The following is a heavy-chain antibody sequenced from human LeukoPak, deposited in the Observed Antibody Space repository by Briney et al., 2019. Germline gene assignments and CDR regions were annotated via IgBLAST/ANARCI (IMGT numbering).Heavy chain of an antibody. D-gene: IGHD3-10*01. V-gene: IGHV3-7*01. CDR2: IKQDGSEK. Sequence: PGGSLSPSCPALGFTFSGFWMTWFRQPPGKGLNWLPTIKQDGSEKYYVDSVKGRFTISRDNAKNSLYLQMNSLRAEDTAVYYCAREAYYYGSGSYYGEWFDPWGQGTLVTVSS. J-gene: IGHJ5*02. CDR1: GFTFSGFW. CDR3: AREAYYYGSGSYYGEWFDP.